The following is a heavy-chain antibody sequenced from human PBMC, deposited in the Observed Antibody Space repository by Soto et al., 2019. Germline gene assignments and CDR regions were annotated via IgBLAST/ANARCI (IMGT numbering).Heavy chain of an antibody. Sequence: QVQLVQSGGEVKKPGASVKVYCKASGYTFINHGISWVRQAPGQGLEWMGWISGHNGKTNYAQKFQGRVTMTTDTSTSTAFMELRSLRSVDTAVYYGARDSYPLAYFFDYWGQGTLVAVSS. D-gene: IGHD2-2*02. CDR2: ISGHNGKT. CDR1: GYTFINHG. J-gene: IGHJ4*02. CDR3: ARDSYPLAYFFDY. V-gene: IGHV1-18*04.